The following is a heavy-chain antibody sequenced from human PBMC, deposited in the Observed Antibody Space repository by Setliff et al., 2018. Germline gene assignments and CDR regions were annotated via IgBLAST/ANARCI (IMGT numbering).Heavy chain of an antibody. V-gene: IGHV4-39*07. CDR3: ARRSSYYNFWSGYWDY. CDR1: GGSISSSSYY. CDR2: IYYSGST. D-gene: IGHD3-3*01. Sequence: SLTCTVSGGSISSSSYYWGWIRQPPGKGPEWIGSIYYSGSTYYNPSLKSRVTISVDASKNQFSLKLSSVTAADTAVYYCARRSSYYNFWSGYWDYWGQGTLVTVSS. J-gene: IGHJ4*02.